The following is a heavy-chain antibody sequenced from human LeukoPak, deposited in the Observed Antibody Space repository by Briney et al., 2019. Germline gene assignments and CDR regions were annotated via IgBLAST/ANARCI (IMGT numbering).Heavy chain of an antibody. V-gene: IGHV3-48*04. CDR1: GFTSSSYS. D-gene: IGHD3-22*01. Sequence: PGGSLRLSCAASGFTSSSYSMNWVRQAPGKGLEWVSYISSSSSTIYYADSVKGRFTISRDNAKNSLYLQMNSLRAEDTAVYYCARHYYDSSGYRFDPWGQGTLVTVSS. J-gene: IGHJ5*02. CDR2: ISSSSSTI. CDR3: ARHYYDSSGYRFDP.